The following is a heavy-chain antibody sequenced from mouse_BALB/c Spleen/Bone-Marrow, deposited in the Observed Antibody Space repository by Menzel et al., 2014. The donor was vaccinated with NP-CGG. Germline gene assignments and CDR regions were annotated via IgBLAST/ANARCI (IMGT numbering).Heavy chain of an antibody. D-gene: IGHD2-2*01. J-gene: IGHJ4*01. CDR2: IYPSDSYT. CDR3: TRWLPYAMDY. CDR1: GYTFTNXW. V-gene: IGHV1-69*02. Sequence: QVQLQQSGAELVRPGASVKLSCKASGYTFTNXWXNWVXQRPXXGXXWXXXIYPSDSYTNYNQKFKDKATLTVDKSSSTAYMQLSSPTSEDSAVYYCTRWLPYAMDYWGQGTSVTVSS.